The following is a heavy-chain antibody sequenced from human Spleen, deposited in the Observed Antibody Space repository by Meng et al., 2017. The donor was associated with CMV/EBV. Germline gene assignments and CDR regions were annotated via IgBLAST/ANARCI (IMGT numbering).Heavy chain of an antibody. J-gene: IGHJ5*02. CDR3: AREAYYYDSSGYYLRWFDP. CDR1: SHGDYY. CDR2: IYYSGST. V-gene: IGHV4-30-4*08. D-gene: IGHD3-22*01. Sequence: SHGDYYWSWLRQPPGKGLEWIGYIYYSGSTYYNPSLKSRIAISVDTSRHQFSLRLISVTAADTAVYYCAREAYYYDSSGYYLRWFDPWGPGTLVTVSS.